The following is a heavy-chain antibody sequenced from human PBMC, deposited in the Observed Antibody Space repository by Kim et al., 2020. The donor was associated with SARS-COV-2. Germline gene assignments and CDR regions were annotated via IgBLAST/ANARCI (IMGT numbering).Heavy chain of an antibody. D-gene: IGHD3-3*01. V-gene: IGHV3-15*01. J-gene: IGHJ6*02. CDR3: TTAGWVWSGSLWDYYYYYGMDV. Sequence: GGSLRLSCAASGFTFSNAWMSWVRQAPGKGLEWVGRIKSKTDGGTTDYAAPVKGRFTISRDDSKNTLYLQMNSLKTEDTAVYYCTTAGWVWSGSLWDYYYYYGMDVWGQGTTVTVSS. CDR1: GFTFSNAW. CDR2: IKSKTDGGTT.